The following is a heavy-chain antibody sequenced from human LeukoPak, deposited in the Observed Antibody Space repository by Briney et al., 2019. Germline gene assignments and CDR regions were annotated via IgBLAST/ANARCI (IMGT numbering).Heavy chain of an antibody. J-gene: IGHJ4*02. CDR2: ISYDGKDK. D-gene: IGHD2-15*01. CDR3: AKERPTRRYCSGGSCYSRYFDY. Sequence: PGGSLRLSCAASGFTFSLFAMHWVRQSPGKGLEWVAAISYDGKDKFYADSVQGRFTFSRDNSKNTLYLQMNSLRAEDTAVYYCAKERPTRRYCSGGSCYSRYFDYWGQGTLVTVSS. CDR1: GFTFSLFA. V-gene: IGHV3-30*04.